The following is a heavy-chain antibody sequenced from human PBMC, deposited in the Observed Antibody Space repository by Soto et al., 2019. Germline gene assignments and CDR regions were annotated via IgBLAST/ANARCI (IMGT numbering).Heavy chain of an antibody. J-gene: IGHJ5*01. CDR1: GGSFSGYY. V-gene: IGHV4-34*01. Sequence: SETLSLTCAVYGGSFSGYYWSWIRQPPGKGLEWIGEINHNGGAHYNSSLKSRVTISVDTANNQVSLRMRSLTAADTAFYYCGRVVEGATRHTDPDSWGQGILVTVSS. D-gene: IGHD2-21*01. CDR3: GRVVEGATRHTDPDS. CDR2: INHNGGA.